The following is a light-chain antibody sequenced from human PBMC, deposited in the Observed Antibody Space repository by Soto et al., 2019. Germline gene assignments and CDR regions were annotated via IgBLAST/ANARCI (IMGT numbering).Light chain of an antibody. J-gene: IGKJ2*01. CDR1: QTISSTF. CDR2: GAS. CDR3: QQYDTAPYT. V-gene: IGKV3-20*01. Sequence: EIVLTQSPGTLSLSPGERATLSCRASQTISSTFLAWYQQKPGQAPRLLIFGASNTATGIPGRFGGSGSGTDFILTISRLEPEDFALYYCQQYDTAPYTFGQGTKLEL.